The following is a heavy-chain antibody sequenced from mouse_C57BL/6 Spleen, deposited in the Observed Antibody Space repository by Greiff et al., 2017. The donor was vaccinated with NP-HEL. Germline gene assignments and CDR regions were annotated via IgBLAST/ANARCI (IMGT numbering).Heavy chain of an antibody. J-gene: IGHJ2*01. CDR3: ASIYDGLYFDY. Sequence: LVESEGGLVQPGSFMKLSCTASGFTFSDYYMAWVRQVPEKGLEWVANINYDGSSTYYLDSLKSRFIISRDNAKNILYLQMSSLKSEDTATYYCASIYDGLYFDYWGQGTTLTVSS. CDR1: GFTFSDYY. V-gene: IGHV5-16*01. D-gene: IGHD2-3*01. CDR2: INYDGSST.